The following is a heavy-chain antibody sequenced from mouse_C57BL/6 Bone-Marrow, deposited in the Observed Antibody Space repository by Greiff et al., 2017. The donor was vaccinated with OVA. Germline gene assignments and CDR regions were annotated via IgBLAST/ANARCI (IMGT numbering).Heavy chain of an antibody. Sequence: QVQLQQPGAELVKPGASVKMSCKASGYTFTSYWITWVKQRPGQGLEWIGDIYPVSGSTNYNEKFKSKATLTVDTSSSTAYMQLSSLTSEDSAVYYCAGSTAVVPPTDYWGQGTTLTVSS. J-gene: IGHJ2*01. CDR3: AGSTAVVPPTDY. V-gene: IGHV1-55*01. D-gene: IGHD1-1*01. CDR1: GYTFTSYW. CDR2: IYPVSGST.